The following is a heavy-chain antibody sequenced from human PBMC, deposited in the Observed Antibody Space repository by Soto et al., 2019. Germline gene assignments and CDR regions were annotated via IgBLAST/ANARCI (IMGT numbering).Heavy chain of an antibody. V-gene: IGHV3-30-3*01. D-gene: IGHD1-26*01. CDR1: GFTFSGCA. CDR2: ISYDGNNE. CDR3: PRDRGRWLLVGMDV. J-gene: IGHJ6*02. Sequence: QVQLVESGGGVVQPGRSLRLSCAASGFTFSGCAMQWVRQAPGKGLEWVAVISYDGNNEYYADSVKGRFTIFRDNSKNLRDLQMNSLIAEDMAVFYCPRDRGRWLLVGMDVWGQGTTVTVSS.